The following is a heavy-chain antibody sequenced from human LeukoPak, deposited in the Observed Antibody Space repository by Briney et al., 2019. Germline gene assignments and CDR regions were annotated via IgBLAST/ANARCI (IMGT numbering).Heavy chain of an antibody. Sequence: GGSLRLSCAASGFTFSSYSMNWVRQAPGKGLEWVSYISSSSSTIYYADSVKGRFTISRDNAKNSLYLQMNSLRAEDTAVYYCARERYSSSWYYFDYWGQGTLVTVSS. J-gene: IGHJ4*02. CDR3: ARERYSSSWYYFDY. CDR2: ISSSSSTI. CDR1: GFTFSSYS. V-gene: IGHV3-48*01. D-gene: IGHD6-13*01.